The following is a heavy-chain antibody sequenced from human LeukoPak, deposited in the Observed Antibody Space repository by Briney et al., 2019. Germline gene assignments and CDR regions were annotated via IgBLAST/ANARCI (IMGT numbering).Heavy chain of an antibody. CDR2: INHSGST. J-gene: IGHJ3*02. Sequence: SETLSLTCAVYGGSFSGYYWSWIRQPPGKGLEWIGEINHSGSTNYNPSLKSRVTISVDTSKNQFSLKLSSVTAADTAVYYCARQPTIETDYYDSSGYDDAFDIWGQGTMVTVSS. CDR1: GGSFSGYY. CDR3: ARQPTIETDYYDSSGYDDAFDI. V-gene: IGHV4-34*01. D-gene: IGHD3-22*01.